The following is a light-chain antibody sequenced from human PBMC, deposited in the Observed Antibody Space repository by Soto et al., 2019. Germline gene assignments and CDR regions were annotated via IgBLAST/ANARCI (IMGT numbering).Light chain of an antibody. V-gene: IGLV2-14*01. CDR2: EVT. J-gene: IGLJ1*01. CDR3: SSYTNINTGACV. Sequence: QSVLTQPASVSGSPGQSITISSTGTSGDIGSYNRVSWYQQHPGKAPKLIIYEVTDRPSGVSNRFSGSKSGNTASLTISVLQAEDEAEYYCSSYTNINTGACVFGTGTKLNVL. CDR1: SGDIGSYNR.